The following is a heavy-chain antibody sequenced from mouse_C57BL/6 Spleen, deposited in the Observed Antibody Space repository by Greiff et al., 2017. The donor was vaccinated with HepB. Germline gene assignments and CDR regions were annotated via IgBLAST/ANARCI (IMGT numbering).Heavy chain of an antibody. CDR3: ARGGRGAYYYAMDY. CDR1: GFTFSDYG. Sequence: EVKLVESGGGLVKPGGSLKPSCAASGFTFSDYGMHWVRQAPEKGLEWVAYISSGSSTIYYADTVKGRFTISRDNAKNTLFLQMTSLRSEDTAMYYCARGGRGAYYYAMDYWGQGTSVTVSS. D-gene: IGHD3-3*01. V-gene: IGHV5-17*01. J-gene: IGHJ4*01. CDR2: ISSGSSTI.